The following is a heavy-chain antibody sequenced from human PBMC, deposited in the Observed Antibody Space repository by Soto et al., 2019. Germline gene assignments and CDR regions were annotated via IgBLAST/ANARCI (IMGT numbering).Heavy chain of an antibody. CDR1: GFTFSGSA. CDR2: IRSKANSYAT. CDR3: TSRRDGYNVDY. Sequence: GSLRLSCAASGFTFSGSAMHWVRQASGKGLEWVGRIRSKANSYATAYAASVKGRFTISRDDSKNTAYLQMNSLKTEDTAVYYCTSRRDGYNVDYWGQGTLVTVSS. V-gene: IGHV3-73*01. J-gene: IGHJ4*02. D-gene: IGHD5-12*01.